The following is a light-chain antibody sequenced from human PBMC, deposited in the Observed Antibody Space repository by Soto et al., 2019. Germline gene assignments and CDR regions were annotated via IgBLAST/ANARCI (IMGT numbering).Light chain of an antibody. CDR3: CSYAGSYTLL. V-gene: IGLV2-11*01. CDR2: DVS. CDR1: SSDIGAYNY. Sequence: QSVLTQPRSVSGSPGQSVTISCTGTSSDIGAYNYVSWFQQHPGKAPKLMMSDVSKRPSGVPDRFSGSKSGTTASLTISGLQGEDGADYYCCSYAGSYTLLFGGGTKVTVL. J-gene: IGLJ2*01.